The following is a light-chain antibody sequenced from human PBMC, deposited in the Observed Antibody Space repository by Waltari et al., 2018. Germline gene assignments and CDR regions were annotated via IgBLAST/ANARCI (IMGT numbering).Light chain of an antibody. J-gene: IGKJ4*01. CDR1: QSISNY. CDR3: QQRSNWLT. Sequence: EIVLTQSPATLSLSPGERATLSCRTSQSISNYLAWYQQKPGQAPRLLIYDASNRATGIPARFSGSGSGTDFTLTITSLAPEDVAVYYCQQRSNWLTFGGGTKVEIK. CDR2: DAS. V-gene: IGKV3-11*01.